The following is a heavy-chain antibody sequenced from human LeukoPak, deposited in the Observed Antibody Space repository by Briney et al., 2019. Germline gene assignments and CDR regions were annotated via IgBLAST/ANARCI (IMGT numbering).Heavy chain of an antibody. Sequence: SVKVSCKASGYTFTGYYMHWVRQAPGQGLEWMGGIIPIFGTANYAQKFQGRVTITADESTSTAYMELSSLRSEDTAVYYCARIGIDSGYDRGYFDYWGQGTLVTVSS. D-gene: IGHD5-12*01. CDR2: IIPIFGTA. CDR3: ARIGIDSGYDRGYFDY. V-gene: IGHV1-69*13. J-gene: IGHJ4*02. CDR1: GYTFTGYY.